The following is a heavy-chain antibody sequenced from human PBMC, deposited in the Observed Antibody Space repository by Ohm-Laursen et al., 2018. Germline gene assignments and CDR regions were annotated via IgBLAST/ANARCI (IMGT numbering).Heavy chain of an antibody. V-gene: IGHV4-59*08. J-gene: IGHJ5*02. Sequence: SETLSLTCPVSGGSLSNYYWSWIRQPPGKGLEWIGYIYYNGNPRYNPSLESRVTISVDPSKNQFSLRLNSVTAADTALYYCVLYSSFSVSWGQGTLVTVSS. CDR2: IYYNGNP. CDR3: VLYSSFSVS. CDR1: GGSLSNYY. D-gene: IGHD6-6*01.